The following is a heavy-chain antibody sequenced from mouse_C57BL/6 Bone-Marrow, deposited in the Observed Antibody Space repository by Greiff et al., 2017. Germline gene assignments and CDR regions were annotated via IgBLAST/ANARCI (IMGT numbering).Heavy chain of an antibody. D-gene: IGHD2-5*01. Sequence: QVQLQQPGAELVRPGSSVKLSCKASGYTFTSYWMDWVKPRPGQGLEWIGNIYPSDSETHYNQKFKDKATLTVYKPSSTAYMQLSSLTSEDAAVYYCARGYYSNYDFDYWGKGTTLTVSS. CDR2: IYPSDSET. V-gene: IGHV1-61*01. CDR3: ARGYYSNYDFDY. CDR1: GYTFTSYW. J-gene: IGHJ2*01.